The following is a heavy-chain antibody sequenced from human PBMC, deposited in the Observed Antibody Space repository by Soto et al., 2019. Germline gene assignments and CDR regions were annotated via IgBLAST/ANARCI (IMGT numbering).Heavy chain of an antibody. CDR3: ARDKDIVVVPAAIGSADYYGMDV. CDR1: GGSFSGYY. D-gene: IGHD2-2*01. Sequence: SETLSLTCAVYGGSFSGYYWTWIRQHPGKGLEWIGYIYYSGSTYYNPSLKSRVTISVDTSKNQFSLKLSSVTAADTAVYYCARDKDIVVVPAAIGSADYYGMDVWGQGTTVTAP. V-gene: IGHV4-31*11. J-gene: IGHJ6*02. CDR2: IYYSGST.